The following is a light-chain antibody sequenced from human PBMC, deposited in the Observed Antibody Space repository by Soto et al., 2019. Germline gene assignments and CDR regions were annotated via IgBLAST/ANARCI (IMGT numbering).Light chain of an antibody. J-gene: IGLJ2*01. V-gene: IGLV4-69*02. Sequence: QSVLTQSPSASASLGASVKVTCTLSSGHSSYAFAWHQQQPEKGPRYLMKLNSDGSHSKGDGIPDRFSGSSSGAERYLTISSLQSEDEADYYCQTWGPVHVVFGGGTKVTVL. CDR2: LNSDGSH. CDR3: QTWGPVHVV. CDR1: SGHSSYA.